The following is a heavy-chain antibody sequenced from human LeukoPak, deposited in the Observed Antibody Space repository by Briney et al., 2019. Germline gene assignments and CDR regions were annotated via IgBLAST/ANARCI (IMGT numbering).Heavy chain of an antibody. Sequence: PSQTLSLTCTVSGDSISTGSYYWSWIRQPPGKGLEWIGYIYYSGSTNYNPSLKSRVTISVDTSKNQFSLKLSSVTAADTAVYYCAREALEGADAFDIWGQGTMVTVSS. CDR2: IYYSGST. D-gene: IGHD1-1*01. CDR1: GDSISTGSYY. J-gene: IGHJ3*02. V-gene: IGHV4-61*01. CDR3: AREALEGADAFDI.